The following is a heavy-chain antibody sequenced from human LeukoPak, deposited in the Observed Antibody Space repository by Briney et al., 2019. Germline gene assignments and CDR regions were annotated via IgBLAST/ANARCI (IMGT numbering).Heavy chain of an antibody. CDR3: ASESGTHHFDY. J-gene: IGHJ4*02. CDR1: GVSISSYY. D-gene: IGHD1-7*01. CDR2: ILYSGST. V-gene: IGHV4-59*08. Sequence: SETPSLTCTVSGVSISSYYWSWIRQPPGKGLEWMEYILYSGSTTYNPSLKSRHTISVDKSKNHFSLNLSSVTAADTAVYFCASESGTHHFDYWGRGT.